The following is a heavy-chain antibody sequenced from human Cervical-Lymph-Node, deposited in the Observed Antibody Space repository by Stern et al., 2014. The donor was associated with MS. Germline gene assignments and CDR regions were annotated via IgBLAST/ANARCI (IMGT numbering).Heavy chain of an antibody. CDR3: ARSKGLAVPGPDAFYI. CDR1: GYSFTSYW. Sequence: EVQLVQSGAEVKKPGESLKISCKGSGYSFTSYWIGWVRQMPGKGLEWMGIIYPGDSDTRYSPSFQGQVTISADKSISTAYLQWSSLKASDTAMYYCARSKGLAVPGPDAFYIWGQGTMVTVSS. CDR2: IYPGDSDT. J-gene: IGHJ3*02. D-gene: IGHD6-19*01. V-gene: IGHV5-51*01.